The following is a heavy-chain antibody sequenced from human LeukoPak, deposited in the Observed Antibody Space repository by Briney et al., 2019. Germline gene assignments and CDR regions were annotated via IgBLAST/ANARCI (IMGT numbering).Heavy chain of an antibody. J-gene: IGHJ4*02. D-gene: IGHD6-19*01. V-gene: IGHV3-23*01. CDR3: AKAWSAVAGTLTLGY. Sequence: TGGSLRLSCAASGFTFSSYSMNWVRQAPGKGLEWVSAISGSGGSTYYADSVKGRFTISRDNSKNTLYLQMNSLRAEDTAVYYCAKAWSAVAGTLTLGYWGQGTLVTVSS. CDR2: ISGSGGST. CDR1: GFTFSSYS.